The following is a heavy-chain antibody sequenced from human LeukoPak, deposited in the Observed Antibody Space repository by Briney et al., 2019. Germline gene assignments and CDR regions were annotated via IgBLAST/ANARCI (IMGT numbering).Heavy chain of an antibody. CDR2: IYSSGSA. CDR3: ARHRDYYDS. CDR1: GSSINNNF. J-gene: IGHJ5*01. D-gene: IGHD3-16*01. V-gene: IGHV4-59*08. Sequence: SETLSLTCTVSGSSINNNFWTSIRQPPGKGLEWIGYIYSSGSANYNPSIKSRVIISGDTSKNQISLQPPSVTAADTAVYSCARHRDYYDSWGRGTLVTVSS.